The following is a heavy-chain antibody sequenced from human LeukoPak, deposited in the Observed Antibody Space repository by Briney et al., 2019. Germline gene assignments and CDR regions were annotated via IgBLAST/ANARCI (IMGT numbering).Heavy chain of an antibody. CDR2: IIPIFGTA. CDR3: ARGRVLMVYASFDY. V-gene: IGHV1-69*05. CDR1: GYTFTSYA. J-gene: IGHJ4*02. Sequence: VASAKVSCKASGYTFTSYAISWVRQAPGQGLEWMGGIIPIFGTANYAQKFQGRVTITTDESTSTAYMELSSLRSEDTAVYYCARGRVLMVYASFDYWGQGTLVTVSS. D-gene: IGHD2-8*01.